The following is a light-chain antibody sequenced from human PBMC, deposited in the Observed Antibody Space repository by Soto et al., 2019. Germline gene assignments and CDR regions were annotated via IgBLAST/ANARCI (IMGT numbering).Light chain of an antibody. CDR3: QQYNNWPKT. CDR1: QSVSSK. CDR2: AAS. J-gene: IGKJ1*01. V-gene: IGKV3D-15*01. Sequence: EILMTQSPAILSVSPGEGATLSCRASQSVSSKLAWYQQKPGQAPRLLIYAASSRATGIPARFSGSGSGTEFTLTIRSLLSEDVAVYYCQQYNNWPKTFGQGTKVDIK.